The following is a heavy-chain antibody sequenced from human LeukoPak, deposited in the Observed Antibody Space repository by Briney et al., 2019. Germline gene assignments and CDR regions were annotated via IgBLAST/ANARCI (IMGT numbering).Heavy chain of an antibody. V-gene: IGHV3-53*01. CDR2: IYSGGST. D-gene: IGHD3-22*01. Sequence: GGSLRLSWAASGFTVSSNYMSWVRQAPAKGLEWVSVIYSGGSTYYADSVKGRFTISRDNSKNTLYLQMNSLRAEDTAVYYCASSGGDSSGYYYFQHWGQGTLVTVSS. CDR1: GFTVSSNY. J-gene: IGHJ1*01. CDR3: ASSGGDSSGYYYFQH.